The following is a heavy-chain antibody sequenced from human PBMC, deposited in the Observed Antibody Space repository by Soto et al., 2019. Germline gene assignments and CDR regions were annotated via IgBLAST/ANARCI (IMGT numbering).Heavy chain of an antibody. Sequence: SETLSLTCTVSGGSISSSGYYWGWIRQAPGKGLECIGNIYYTGSTYYNPSLKSRVTISVDTSNNQFSLKLSSVTAADTAVYYCAREASLRYCSGGSCDDAFDIWGQGTMVTVSS. CDR1: GGSISSSGYY. CDR2: IYYTGST. V-gene: IGHV4-39*02. CDR3: AREASLRYCSGGSCDDAFDI. D-gene: IGHD2-15*01. J-gene: IGHJ3*02.